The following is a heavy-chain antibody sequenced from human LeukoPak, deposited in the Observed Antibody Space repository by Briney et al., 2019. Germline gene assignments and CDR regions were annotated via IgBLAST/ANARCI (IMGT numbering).Heavy chain of an antibody. Sequence: PGGSLRLSCAASGFTLGNYWMHWARQAPGKGLVWVSRGDGDGSHSTYADSVKGRFTISRDNAKNTLYLQMNRLTGEDTAVYYCAYSDHFDTWGQGTLVTVSS. J-gene: IGHJ4*02. CDR3: AYSDHFDT. CDR2: GDGDGSHS. D-gene: IGHD4-17*01. V-gene: IGHV3-74*03. CDR1: GFTLGNYW.